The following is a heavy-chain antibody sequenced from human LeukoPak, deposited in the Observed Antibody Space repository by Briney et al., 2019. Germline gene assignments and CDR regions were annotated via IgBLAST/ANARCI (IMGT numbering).Heavy chain of an antibody. CDR1: GGSISSYY. CDR2: IYYSGNT. Sequence: PSETLSLTCTVSGGSISSYYWSWIRQPPGKGLEWIGYIYYSGNTNYNPSLKSRVTISIDTSKNQFSLKLSSVTAADTAVCYCARVGDGAFDIWGQGTMVTVSS. J-gene: IGHJ3*02. V-gene: IGHV4-59*01. CDR3: ARVGDGAFDI.